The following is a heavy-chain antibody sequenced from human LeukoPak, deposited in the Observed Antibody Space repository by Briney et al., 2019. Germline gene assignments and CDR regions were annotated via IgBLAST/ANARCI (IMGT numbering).Heavy chain of an antibody. V-gene: IGHV1-24*01. J-gene: IGHJ4*02. D-gene: IGHD5-18*01. CDR2: FDPEDGET. Sequence: GASVKVSCKVSGYTLTELSMHWVRQAPGKGLEWKGGFDPEDGETIYAQKFQGRVTMTEDTSTDTAYMELSSLRSEDTAVYYCATETRIQLWLHFDYWGQGTLVTVSS. CDR1: GYTLTELS. CDR3: ATETRIQLWLHFDY.